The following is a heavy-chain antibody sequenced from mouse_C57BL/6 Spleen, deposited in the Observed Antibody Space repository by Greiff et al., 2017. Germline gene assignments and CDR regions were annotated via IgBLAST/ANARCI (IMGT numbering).Heavy chain of an antibody. CDR1: GYTFTDYY. V-gene: IGHV1-19*01. CDR2: INPYNGGT. CDR3: AIITTVVERYFDV. Sequence: EVQLQQSGPVLVKPGASVKMSCKASGYTFTDYYMNWVKQSHGKSLEWIGVINPYNGGTSYNQKFKGKATLTVDKSSSTAYMELNSLTSEDSAVYYCAIITTVVERYFDVWGTGTTVTVSS. D-gene: IGHD1-1*01. J-gene: IGHJ1*03.